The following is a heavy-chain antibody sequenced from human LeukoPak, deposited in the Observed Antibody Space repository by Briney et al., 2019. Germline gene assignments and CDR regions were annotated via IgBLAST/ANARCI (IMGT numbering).Heavy chain of an antibody. Sequence: GGSLRLSCAASGFTFSSYAMSWVRQAPGKGLEWVSAISGSGGSTYYADSVKGRFTISRDNSKNTLYLQMNSLRAEDTAVYYCARDSGSSGYYRSDAFDIWGQGTMVTVSS. CDR1: GFTFSSYA. V-gene: IGHV3-23*01. J-gene: IGHJ3*02. CDR3: ARDSGSSGYYRSDAFDI. D-gene: IGHD3-22*01. CDR2: ISGSGGST.